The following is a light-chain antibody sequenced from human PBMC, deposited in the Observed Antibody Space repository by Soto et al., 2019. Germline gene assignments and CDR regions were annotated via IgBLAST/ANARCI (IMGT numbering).Light chain of an antibody. J-gene: IGKJ1*01. V-gene: IGKV3-15*01. CDR2: GAS. Sequence: EIVMTQSPATLSVSPGERDTLSCRASQSVSSNLAWYQKKPGQAPRLLMYGASTRVTGIPARFSGSGSGTEFTLTIRSLQSEDFAVYYCQQYNNWPPWTFGQGPKGEI. CDR1: QSVSSN. CDR3: QQYNNWPPWT.